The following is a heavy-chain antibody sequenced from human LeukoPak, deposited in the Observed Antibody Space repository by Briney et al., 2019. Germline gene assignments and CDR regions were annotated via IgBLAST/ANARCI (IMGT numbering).Heavy chain of an antibody. V-gene: IGHV3-74*01. D-gene: IGHD3-3*01. CDR3: ARGITADY. Sequence: GGSLRLSCAASGFTFSSYSMNWVRQAPGKGLVWVSRINSDGSSITYADSVKGRFTISRDNAKNTLYLQMNSLRADDTAVYYCARGITADYWGQGTLVTASS. J-gene: IGHJ4*02. CDR2: INSDGSSI. CDR1: GFTFSSYS.